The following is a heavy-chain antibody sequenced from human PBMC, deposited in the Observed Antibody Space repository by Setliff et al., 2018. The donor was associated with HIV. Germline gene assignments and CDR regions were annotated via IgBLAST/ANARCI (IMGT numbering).Heavy chain of an antibody. CDR3: ARRLQFLEFLHGVGGLDV. CDR2: IYHSGTT. D-gene: IGHD3-3*01. CDR1: GYPISSGYY. J-gene: IGHJ6*02. Sequence: SETLSLTCTVSGYPISSGYYWGWIRQPPGKGLEWIGSIYHSGTTYYNPSLKSRVTITVDTSKNQFSLKLSSATAAATAVYYRARRLQFLEFLHGVGGLDVWGQGTTVTVSS. V-gene: IGHV4-38-2*02.